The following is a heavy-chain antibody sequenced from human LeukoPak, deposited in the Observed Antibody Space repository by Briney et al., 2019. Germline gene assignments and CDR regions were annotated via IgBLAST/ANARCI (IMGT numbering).Heavy chain of an antibody. CDR2: IYYSGST. CDR3: AREDYYDSSGYWALAFDI. V-gene: IGHV4-59*01. Sequence: SEILSLTCTVSGGSISSYYWSWIRQPPGKGLEWIGYIYYSGSTNYNPSLKSRVTISVDTSKNQFSLKLSSVTAADTAVYYCAREDYYDSSGYWALAFDIWGQGTMVTVSS. J-gene: IGHJ3*02. CDR1: GGSISSYY. D-gene: IGHD3-22*01.